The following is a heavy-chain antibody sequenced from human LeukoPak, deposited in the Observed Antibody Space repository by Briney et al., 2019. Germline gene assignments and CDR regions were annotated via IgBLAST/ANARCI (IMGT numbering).Heavy chain of an antibody. D-gene: IGHD4-11*01. CDR2: INHSGST. CDR3: ARHSLDYRRYYYYMDV. J-gene: IGHJ6*03. V-gene: IGHV4-34*01. Sequence: SETLSLTCAVYGGSFSGYYWSWIRQPPGKGLEWIGEINHSGSTNYNPSLKSRVTISVDTSKNQFSLKLSSVTAADTAVYYCARHSLDYRRYYYYMDVWGKGTTVTVSS. CDR1: GGSFSGYY.